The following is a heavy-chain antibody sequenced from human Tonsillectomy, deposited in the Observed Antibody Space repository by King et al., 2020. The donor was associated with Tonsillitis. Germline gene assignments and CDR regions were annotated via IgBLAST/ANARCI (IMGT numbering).Heavy chain of an antibody. CDR1: GVSFSDYY. V-gene: IGHV4-34*01. Sequence: VQLQQWGAGLLRPSETLSLTCAVYGVSFSDYYWNWIRQSPGKGLEWIGEINHGGSTNYNPSLKSRVAISVDSSKNQFSLKLNSVTAADTAVYYCARGGPDSLPTSVSDAFDIWGQGTMVTVPS. J-gene: IGHJ3*02. CDR2: INHGGST. D-gene: IGHD2-15*01. CDR3: ARGGPDSLPTSVSDAFDI.